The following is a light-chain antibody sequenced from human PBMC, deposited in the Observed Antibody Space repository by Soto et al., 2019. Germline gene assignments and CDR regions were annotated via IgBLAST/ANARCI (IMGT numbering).Light chain of an antibody. V-gene: IGLV2-14*01. CDR2: EVS. CDR3: SSYTSGSTLVV. Sequence: QSALTQPASVSGSPGQSITVSCTGTSSDVGGYNFVSWYQQHPGKAPKLMIYEVSNRPSGVSSRFSGSKSGNTASLTISGLQAEDEADYYCSSYTSGSTLVVFGGGTKLTVL. CDR1: SSDVGGYNF. J-gene: IGLJ2*01.